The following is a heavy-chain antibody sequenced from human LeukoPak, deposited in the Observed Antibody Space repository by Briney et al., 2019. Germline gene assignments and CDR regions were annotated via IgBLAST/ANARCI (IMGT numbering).Heavy chain of an antibody. J-gene: IGHJ3*02. V-gene: IGHV3-23*01. CDR2: ILASGGTT. CDR1: GLTFSSHP. D-gene: IGHD4-23*01. CDR3: ARRWSYCFDI. Sequence: GGSLRLSCEASGLTFSSHPMSWVRQAPGKGLEWVSFILASGGTTNYADSVRGRFTISRDNSKNTLYLQMNSLIAEVPAVYYCARRWSYCFDIWGQGTVVTVSS.